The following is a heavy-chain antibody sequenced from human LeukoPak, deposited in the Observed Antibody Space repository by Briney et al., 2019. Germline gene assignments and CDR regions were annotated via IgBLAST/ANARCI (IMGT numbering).Heavy chain of an antibody. Sequence: PGGSLRLSCAASGFTFSSYWMNWVRQAPGKGLEWVSYISSSGSTIYYADSVKGRFTISRDNAKNSLYLQMNSLRAEDTAVYYCARHCSGGSCYSSYYYYMDVWGKGTTVTVSS. D-gene: IGHD2-15*01. CDR3: ARHCSGGSCYSSYYYYMDV. J-gene: IGHJ6*03. V-gene: IGHV3-48*04. CDR1: GFTFSSYW. CDR2: ISSSGSTI.